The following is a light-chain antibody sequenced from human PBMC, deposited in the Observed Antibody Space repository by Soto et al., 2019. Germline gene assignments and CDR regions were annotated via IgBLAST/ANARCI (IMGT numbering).Light chain of an antibody. CDR2: LKSDGSH. J-gene: IGLJ3*02. CDR1: RGHSTYT. CDR3: QTWGTCIRV. Sequence: QLVLTQSPSASASLGASVKLTCTLSRGHSTYTIAWHQQQPDQGPRYLMKLKSDGSHSKGDGIPDRFSGSSSGAERYLTISRLQSEDEADYYCQTWGTCIRVFGGGTKLTV. V-gene: IGLV4-69*01.